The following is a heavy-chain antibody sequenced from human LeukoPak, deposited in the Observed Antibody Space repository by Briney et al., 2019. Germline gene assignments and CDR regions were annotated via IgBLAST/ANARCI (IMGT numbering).Heavy chain of an antibody. CDR1: GGSISSGGYY. Sequence: SGTLSLTCTVSGGSISSGGYYWSWIRQHPGKGLEWIGYIYYSGSTYYNPSLKSRVTISVDTSKNQFSLKLSSVTAADTAVYYCAQSYNWNYYYWGQGTLVTVSS. CDR3: AQSYNWNYYY. CDR2: IYYSGST. J-gene: IGHJ4*02. V-gene: IGHV4-31*03. D-gene: IGHD1-1*01.